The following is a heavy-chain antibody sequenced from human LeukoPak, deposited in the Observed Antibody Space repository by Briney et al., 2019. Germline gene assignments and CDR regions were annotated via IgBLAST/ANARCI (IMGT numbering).Heavy chain of an antibody. CDR3: AREAPRTLYFDY. D-gene: IGHD3-16*01. V-gene: IGHV1-46*01. J-gene: IGHJ4*02. Sequence: GASVKVSCKSSGYTFTSYYMHWVRQAPGQGLEYMGVIYPHSDTTSYAQKFQGRVTMTRDTSTSTVYMELSSLRSEDTAVFFCAREAPRTLYFDYWGQGTLVTVSS. CDR2: IYPHSDTT. CDR1: GYTFTSYY.